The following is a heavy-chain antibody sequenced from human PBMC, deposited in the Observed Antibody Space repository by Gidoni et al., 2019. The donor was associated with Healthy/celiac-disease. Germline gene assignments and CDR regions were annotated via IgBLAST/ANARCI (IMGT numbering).Heavy chain of an antibody. CDR2: ISYDGSNK. J-gene: IGHJ6*03. D-gene: IGHD3-22*01. Sequence: QVQLVESGGGVVQPGRALGLSCAASGFHLSSYGMHWVRQAPGKGLEWVAVISYDGSNKYYADSVKGRFTISRDNSKNTLYLQMNSLRAEDTAVYYCAKDQDGSGYYSIDYYMDVWGKGTTVTVSS. CDR1: GFHLSSYG. V-gene: IGHV3-30*18. CDR3: AKDQDGSGYYSIDYYMDV.